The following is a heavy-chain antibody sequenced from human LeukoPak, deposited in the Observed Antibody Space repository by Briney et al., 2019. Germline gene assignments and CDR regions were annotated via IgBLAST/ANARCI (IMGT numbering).Heavy chain of an antibody. J-gene: IGHJ3*01. CDR1: GFTFNNYW. Sequence: GGSLRLSCAASGFTFNNYWMHWVRQAPGMGLVWVSSIRFDGGDTAYADSAKGRFTISRSNAKYTMFLQMNNLRADDTAVYYFAEEIDGFDVSGQGTLVTVSS. V-gene: IGHV3-74*01. CDR3: AEEIDGFDV. CDR2: IRFDGGDT.